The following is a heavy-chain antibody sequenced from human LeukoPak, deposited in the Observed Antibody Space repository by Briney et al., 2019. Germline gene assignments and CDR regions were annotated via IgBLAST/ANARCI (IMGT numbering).Heavy chain of an antibody. V-gene: IGHV1-8*03. CDR2: MNPNSGNT. CDR1: GYTFTSYD. D-gene: IGHD2-21*02. Sequence: ASVKVSCKASGYTFTSYDINWVRQATGQGLEWMGWMNPNSGNTGYVQKFQGRVTITRNTSISTAYMGLSSLRSEDTAVYYCARGFAYCGGDCYSNYYYYMDVWGKGTTVTVSS. J-gene: IGHJ6*03. CDR3: ARGFAYCGGDCYSNYYYYMDV.